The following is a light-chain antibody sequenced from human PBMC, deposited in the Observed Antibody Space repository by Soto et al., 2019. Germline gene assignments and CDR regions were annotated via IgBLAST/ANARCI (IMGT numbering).Light chain of an antibody. CDR2: GAS. CDR1: QSVSSN. CDR3: QQYKNWWT. V-gene: IGKV3-15*01. Sequence: IVMTQSPATLSVFPGERPTLSCRASQSVSSNLAWYQHKPGQAPXXLIYGASIRATGIPARFSGSGSRTEFTPTISSLQSEDVAVYYCQQYKNWWTFGQGTKVDIK. J-gene: IGKJ1*01.